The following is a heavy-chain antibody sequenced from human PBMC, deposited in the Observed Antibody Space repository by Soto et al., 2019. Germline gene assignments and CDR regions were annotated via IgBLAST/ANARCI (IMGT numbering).Heavy chain of an antibody. D-gene: IGHD6-19*01. CDR3: ARDSSGWRRFDY. J-gene: IGHJ4*02. CDR2: ISSSGSTI. Sequence: GGSLRLSCAASGVTFSSYEMNWVRQAPGKGLEWVSYISSSGSTIYYADSVKGRFTISRDNAKNSLYLQMNSLRAEDTAVYYCARDSSGWRRFDYWGKGTLVTVSS. CDR1: GVTFSSYE. V-gene: IGHV3-48*03.